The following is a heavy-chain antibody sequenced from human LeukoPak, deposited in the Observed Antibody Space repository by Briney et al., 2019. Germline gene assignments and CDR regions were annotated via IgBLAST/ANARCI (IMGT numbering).Heavy chain of an antibody. CDR3: ARDGGRGGYYYYYYMDV. CDR1: GYTFTSYG. D-gene: IGHD2-15*01. CDR2: ISAYNGNT. V-gene: IGHV1-18*01. J-gene: IGHJ6*03. Sequence: EASVKVSCKASGYTFTSYGISWVRQAPGQGLEWMGWISAYNGNTNYAQKLQGRVTMTTDTSTSTAYMELSSLRSEDTAVYYCARDGGRGGYYYYYYMDVWGKGTTVTVSS.